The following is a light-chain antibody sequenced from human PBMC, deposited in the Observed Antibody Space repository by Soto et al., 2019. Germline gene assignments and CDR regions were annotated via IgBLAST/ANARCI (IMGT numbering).Light chain of an antibody. V-gene: IGKV1-5*03. Sequence: DLQMTQSPSTLSGSVGDRVTITCRASQTISSWLAWYQQKPGKAPKLLIYKASSLESGVPSRFSGSGSGTEFTLTISSLQPDDFATYYCQQYNSYWTFGQGTKVDIK. CDR3: QQYNSYWT. CDR1: QTISSW. J-gene: IGKJ1*01. CDR2: KAS.